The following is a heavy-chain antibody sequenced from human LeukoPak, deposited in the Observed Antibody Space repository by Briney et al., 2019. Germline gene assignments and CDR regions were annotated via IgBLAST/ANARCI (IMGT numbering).Heavy chain of an antibody. CDR2: INPNSGGT. J-gene: IGHJ4*02. CDR1: GYTFTGYY. Sequence: GASVKVSCKASGYTFTGYYMHWVRQAPGQGLEWMGWINPNSGGTNYAQKFQGRVTMTRDTSISTAYMELSRLRSDDTAVYYCARGEQWLAYYFDYWGQGTLATVSS. D-gene: IGHD6-19*01. CDR3: ARGEQWLAYYFDY. V-gene: IGHV1-2*02.